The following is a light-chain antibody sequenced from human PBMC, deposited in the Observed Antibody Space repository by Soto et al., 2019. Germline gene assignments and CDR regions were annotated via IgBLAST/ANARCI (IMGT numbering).Light chain of an antibody. V-gene: IGKV3-15*01. Sequence: LVMTQSPATLSLSAGDRVTLACRASQSVGTNLAWYQQKPGQAPSILIYDASTRATGIPDTLSGSGSGTEFNLTISRLQSHDFTVYYCHQYYKWPLTCGGGTKVDIK. J-gene: IGKJ4*01. CDR3: HQYYKWPLT. CDR2: DAS. CDR1: QSVGTN.